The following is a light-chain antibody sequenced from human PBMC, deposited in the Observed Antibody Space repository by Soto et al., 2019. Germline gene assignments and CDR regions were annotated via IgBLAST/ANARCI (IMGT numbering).Light chain of an antibody. V-gene: IGLV1-40*01. CDR1: SSNLGAGYD. CDR3: QAYDYSLTASV. CDR2: GNR. Sequence: QAVLTQPPSVSGAPGQRVALSCTGNSSNLGAGYDVHWYQQLPGAAPKLVIFGNRNRPSGVPERFSGSKSGTSASLAITGLQAEDEADYYCQAYDYSLTASVFGGGTKLTVL. J-gene: IGLJ3*02.